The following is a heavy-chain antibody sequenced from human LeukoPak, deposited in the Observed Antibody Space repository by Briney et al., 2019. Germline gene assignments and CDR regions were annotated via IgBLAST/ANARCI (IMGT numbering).Heavy chain of an antibody. J-gene: IGHJ3*02. CDR2: IFYSGST. D-gene: IGHD3-10*01. Sequence: SETLSLTCIVSGGSISTSNYYWGWIRQPPGKGLEWIGNIFYSGSTYYSPSLKSRVTISLDTSRNQFSLKLNSVTAADTAVYYRAKSNGYGLVGIWGQGTMVTVSS. CDR3: AKSNGYGLVGI. CDR1: GGSISTSNYY. V-gene: IGHV4-39*07.